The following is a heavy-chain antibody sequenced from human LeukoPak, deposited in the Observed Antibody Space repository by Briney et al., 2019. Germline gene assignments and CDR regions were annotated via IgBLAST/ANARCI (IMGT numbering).Heavy chain of an antibody. CDR3: ARDMTYEVDY. J-gene: IGHJ4*02. CDR1: GYPFTSYG. Sequence: ASVKVSCKASGYPFTSYGISWVRQAPGQGLEWMGWISAHNGYTNYAQKLQGRVTMTTDTSTSTVYMELRSLTSADTAVYYCARDMTYEVDYWGQGTLVTVSS. D-gene: IGHD5-12*01. V-gene: IGHV1-18*01. CDR2: ISAHNGYT.